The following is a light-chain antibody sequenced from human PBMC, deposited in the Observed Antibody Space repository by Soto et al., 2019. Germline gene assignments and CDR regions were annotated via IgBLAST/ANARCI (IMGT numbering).Light chain of an antibody. CDR3: QQLNSYPLT. V-gene: IGKV1-9*01. J-gene: IGKJ5*01. Sequence: DIQLTQSPSFLSASVGDRVTITCRASQGISSYLAWYQQKPGKAPKLLIYAASTLQSGVPSRFSGSGSGIEFTLIISSLQPEDFATYYGQQLNSYPLTFGQGTRLEIK. CDR1: QGISSY. CDR2: AAS.